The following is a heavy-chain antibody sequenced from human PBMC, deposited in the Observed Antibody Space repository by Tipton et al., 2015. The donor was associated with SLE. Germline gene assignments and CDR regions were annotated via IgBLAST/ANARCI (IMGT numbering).Heavy chain of an antibody. CDR2: ISSYNGNT. CDR1: GYTFTNFG. J-gene: IGHJ4*02. D-gene: IGHD6-19*01. Sequence: QLVQSGAGVKKPGASVKVSCKASGYTFTNFGISWVRQAPGQGLEWMGWISSYNGNTNYAQKLQGRVTMTTDTSTSTAYMELRSLRSEDTAVYYCAIAVAGTLFFDYWGQGALVTVSS. V-gene: IGHV1-18*01. CDR3: AIAVAGTLFFDY.